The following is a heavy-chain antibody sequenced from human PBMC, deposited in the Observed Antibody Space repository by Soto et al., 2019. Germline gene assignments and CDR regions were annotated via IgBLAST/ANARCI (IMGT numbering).Heavy chain of an antibody. D-gene: IGHD6-13*01. V-gene: IGHV4-4*07. CDR2: INARGST. Sequence: SETLSLTCTVSGASINEYFWNWVRQPAGKGLEWIGRINARGSTNDKSSLKGRVTMSLDTSKSQVALRLSSMTAADTAVYYCARDIAAAGGYNWFDPWGQGTLVTVSS. CDR3: ARDIAAAGGYNWFDP. J-gene: IGHJ5*02. CDR1: GASINEYF.